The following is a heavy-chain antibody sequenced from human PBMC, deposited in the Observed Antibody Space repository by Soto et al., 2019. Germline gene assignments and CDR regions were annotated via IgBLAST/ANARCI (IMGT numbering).Heavy chain of an antibody. V-gene: IGHV3-30*18. D-gene: IGHD3-9*01. CDR1: GFTFSSYG. Sequence: QVQLVESGGGVVQPGRSLRLSCAASGFTFSSYGMHWVRQAPGKGLEWVAVISYDGSNKYYADSVKGRFTISRDNSKNTLYLQMNSLRAEDTAVYYCAKDFGWGMDVWGQGTTVTVSS. J-gene: IGHJ6*02. CDR3: AKDFGWGMDV. CDR2: ISYDGSNK.